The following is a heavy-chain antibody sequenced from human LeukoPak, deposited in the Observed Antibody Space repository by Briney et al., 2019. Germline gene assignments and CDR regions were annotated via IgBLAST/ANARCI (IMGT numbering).Heavy chain of an antibody. CDR3: ARGGYGGVFDY. D-gene: IGHD4-23*01. CDR2: ISWDGGTT. CDR1: GFGFDDYM. V-gene: IGHV3-43D*04. Sequence: SGGSLRLSCAASGFGFDDYMMHWVRQVPGKGLEWVSLISWDGGTTNYADSVKGRFTISRDNSKNSLYFLMNDLTAEDTAFYYCARGGYGGVFDYWGQGTLVTVSS. J-gene: IGHJ4*02.